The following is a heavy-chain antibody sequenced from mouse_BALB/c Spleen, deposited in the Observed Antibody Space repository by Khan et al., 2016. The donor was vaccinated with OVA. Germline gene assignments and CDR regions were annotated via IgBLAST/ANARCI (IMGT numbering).Heavy chain of an antibody. CDR2: ISSGSNTI. Sequence: EVELVESGGGLVQPGGSRKLSCAASGFTFSTFGMHWVRQAPRKGLEWVAYISSGSNTIYYVDTVKGRFTISRDNPKNTLFLQMTSLRSEDSAMYYGARSGGNFHWYFDVWGAGTSVTVSS. J-gene: IGHJ1*01. CDR1: GFTFSTFG. V-gene: IGHV5-17*02. D-gene: IGHD2-1*01. CDR3: ARSGGNFHWYFDV.